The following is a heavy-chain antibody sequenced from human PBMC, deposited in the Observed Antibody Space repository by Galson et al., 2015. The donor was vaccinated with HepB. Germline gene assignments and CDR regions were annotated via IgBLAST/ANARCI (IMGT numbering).Heavy chain of an antibody. CDR3: AKKGSGYSSSPGWFDP. D-gene: IGHD6-6*01. CDR2: ISGSGGST. Sequence: SLRLSCAASGFTFSSYAMSWVRQAPGKGLEWVSAISGSGGSTYYVDSMKGRFTISRDNSKNTLYLQMNSLRAEDTAVYYCAKKGSGYSSSPGWFDPWGQGTLVTVSS. V-gene: IGHV3-23*01. J-gene: IGHJ5*02. CDR1: GFTFSSYA.